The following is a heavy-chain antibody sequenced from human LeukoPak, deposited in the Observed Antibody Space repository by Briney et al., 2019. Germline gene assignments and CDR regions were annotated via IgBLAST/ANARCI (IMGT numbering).Heavy chain of an antibody. J-gene: IGHJ6*02. CDR2: ISAYNGNT. CDR3: ARHSKVDGMDV. V-gene: IGHV1-18*01. CDR1: GYTFITHG. D-gene: IGHD4-23*01. Sequence: ASVKVSCKASGYTFITHGLTWVRQAPGQGPEWMGWISAYNGNTIYTQTLQDRLTMTTDTSTSTAYMELRSLRSDDTAVYYCARHSKVDGMDVWGQGTTVTVSS.